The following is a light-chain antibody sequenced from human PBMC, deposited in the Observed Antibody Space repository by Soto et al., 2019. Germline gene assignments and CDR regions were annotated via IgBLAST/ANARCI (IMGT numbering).Light chain of an antibody. Sequence: QSVLTQPPSVSAATGQTVTISCSGRGSNIGSNSVSWYQQVPGTAPKLLLYDNNKRPSGIPDRFSGSKSGTSATLGITGLQTADEADYYCGTWESYLSVGVFGGGTKLTVL. CDR3: GTWESYLSVGV. J-gene: IGLJ2*01. CDR1: GSNIGSNS. CDR2: DNN. V-gene: IGLV1-51*01.